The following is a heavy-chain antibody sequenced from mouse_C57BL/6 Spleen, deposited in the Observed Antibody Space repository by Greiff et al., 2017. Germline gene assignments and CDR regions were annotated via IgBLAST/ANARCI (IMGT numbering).Heavy chain of an antibody. CDR3: ARGGTGSKAMDY. D-gene: IGHD1-1*01. CDR1: GYSFTGYF. CDR2: INPYNGDT. J-gene: IGHJ4*01. Sequence: EVKLVESGPELVKPGDSVKISCKASGYSFTGYFMNWVMQSHGKSLEWIGRINPYNGDTFYNQKFKGKATLTVDKSSSTAHMELRSLTSEDSAVYYCARGGTGSKAMDYWGQGTSVTVSS. V-gene: IGHV1-20*01.